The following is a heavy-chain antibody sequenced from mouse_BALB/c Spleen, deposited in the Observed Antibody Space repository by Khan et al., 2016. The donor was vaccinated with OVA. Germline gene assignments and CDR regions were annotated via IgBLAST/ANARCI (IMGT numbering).Heavy chain of an antibody. V-gene: IGHV1S137*01. J-gene: IGHJ3*01. D-gene: IGHD1-1*02. CDR2: ISTNYGDA. CDR1: GYTFTDYA. Sequence: VQLQESGAELVRPGVSVKISCKASGYTFTDYAMHWVKQRHAKSLEWIGVISTNYGDADYNQKFQGKASMTVDRSSSTVYMELARLTSEDSAIHYCVRGGKCAYWGRGTLVTVSA. CDR3: VRGGKCAY.